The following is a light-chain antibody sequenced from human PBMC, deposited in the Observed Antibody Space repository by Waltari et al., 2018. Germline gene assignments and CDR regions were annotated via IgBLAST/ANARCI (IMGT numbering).Light chain of an antibody. CDR2: YVS. Sequence: QSALTQPVPVSGSPGQSVTIPCIRTPNNVRDYHLVSLFQPHPDQAPNPLIFYVSKRPSGVSNRFSGSKSGNTVSLTISGLQTEDEADYYCCSYSTGGSWMFGGGTKLTVL. J-gene: IGLJ3*02. CDR1: PNNVRDYHL. V-gene: IGLV2-23*02. CDR3: CSYSTGGSWM.